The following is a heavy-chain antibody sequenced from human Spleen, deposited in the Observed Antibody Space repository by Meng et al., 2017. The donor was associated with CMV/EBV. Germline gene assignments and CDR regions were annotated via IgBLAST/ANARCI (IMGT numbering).Heavy chain of an antibody. Sequence: GESLKISCAASGFTFSSYSMNWVRQAPGKGLERVSSISSSSSYIYYADSVKGRFTISRDNAKNSLYLQMNSLRAEDTAVYYCARVLRTPPRDYYYGMDVWGQGTTVTVSS. CDR1: GFTFSSYS. J-gene: IGHJ6*02. V-gene: IGHV3-21*01. CDR3: ARVLRTPPRDYYYGMDV. CDR2: ISSSSSYI.